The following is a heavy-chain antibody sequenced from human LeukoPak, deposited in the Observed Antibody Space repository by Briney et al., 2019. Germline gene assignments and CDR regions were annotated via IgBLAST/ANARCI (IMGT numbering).Heavy chain of an antibody. CDR3: ARGGNYYDSSGYYYFDY. CDR2: ISSSSSYI. CDR1: GFTFSSYS. Sequence: KSGGSLRLSCAASGFTFSSYSMNWVRQAPGKGLEGVSSISSSSSYIYYADSVKGRFTISRDNAKNSLYLQMNSLRAEDTAVHYCARGGNYYDSSGYYYFDYWGQGTLVTVSS. D-gene: IGHD3-22*01. J-gene: IGHJ4*02. V-gene: IGHV3-21*01.